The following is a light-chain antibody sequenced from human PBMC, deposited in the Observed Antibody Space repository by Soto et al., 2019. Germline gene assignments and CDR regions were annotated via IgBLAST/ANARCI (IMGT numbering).Light chain of an antibody. V-gene: IGLV1-44*01. Sequence: QSVLTQPPSASGAPGQRVTISCFGSRSNVGENSVNWFQQLPGVAPKLLIASTNQRPSGVPDRFSGSKSGTSGSLAISGLQSGDEAEYFCAAWDESLNGFVFGTGTKVTVL. CDR1: RSNVGENS. J-gene: IGLJ1*01. CDR3: AAWDESLNGFV. CDR2: STN.